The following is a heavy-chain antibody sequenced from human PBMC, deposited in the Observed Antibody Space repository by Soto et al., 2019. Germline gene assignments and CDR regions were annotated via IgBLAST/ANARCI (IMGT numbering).Heavy chain of an antibody. CDR3: AREGRDYGDYVFDY. D-gene: IGHD4-17*01. CDR1: GFTFSSYG. V-gene: IGHV3-33*01. J-gene: IGHJ4*02. Sequence: QVQLVESGGGVVQPGRSLRLSCAASGFTFSSYGMHWVRQAPGKGLEWVAVIWYDGSNKYYADSVKGRFTISRDNSKNTLYLQMNSLRAEDTAVYYCAREGRDYGDYVFDYWGQGTLVTVSS. CDR2: IWYDGSNK.